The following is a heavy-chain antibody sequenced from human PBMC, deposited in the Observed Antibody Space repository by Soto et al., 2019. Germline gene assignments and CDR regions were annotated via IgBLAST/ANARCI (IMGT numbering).Heavy chain of an antibody. J-gene: IGHJ6*02. CDR3: ASRTHRGSGSLLDYYYYGMDV. Sequence: SVKVSCKASGGTSSSYAISWVRQAPGQGLEWMGGIIPIFGTANYAQKFQGRVTITADESTSTAYMELSSLRSEDTAVYYCASRTHRGSGSLLDYYYYGMDVWGQGTTVTVSS. CDR1: GGTSSSYA. CDR2: IIPIFGTA. D-gene: IGHD3-10*01. V-gene: IGHV1-69*13.